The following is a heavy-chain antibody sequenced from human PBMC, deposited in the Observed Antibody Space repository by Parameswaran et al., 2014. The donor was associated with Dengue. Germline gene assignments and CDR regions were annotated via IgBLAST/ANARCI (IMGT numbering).Heavy chain of an antibody. V-gene: IGHV4-34*01. J-gene: IGHJ5*02. CDR2: INHSGGT. CDR1: GGSFSGNY. CDR3: AREGRGEPTVPPFYRAQRWFDP. Sequence: GSLRLSCGVYGGSFSGNYWSWIRQPPGKGLEWIGEINHSGGTNYNPSLKSRVSISVDTSKNQVSLKLTSVTAADTAVYYCAREGRGEPTVPPFYRAQRWFDPWGQGTLVTVSS. D-gene: IGHD4-17*01.